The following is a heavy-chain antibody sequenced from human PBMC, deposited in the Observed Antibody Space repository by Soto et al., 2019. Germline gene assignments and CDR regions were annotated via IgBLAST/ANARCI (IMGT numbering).Heavy chain of an antibody. V-gene: IGHV4-59*01. CDR3: ARGRRSSGRHDAFDI. CDR1: GGSLGTYF. D-gene: IGHD6-19*01. CDR2: IDYSGST. J-gene: IGHJ3*02. Sequence: SETLSLTCTVSGGSLGTYFWNWIRQPPGKGLEWIGYIDYSGSTNSNPSLRSRVTISVDTSKTQFSLKLSSVTAADTAVYYCARGRRSSGRHDAFDIWGQGTMVTVS.